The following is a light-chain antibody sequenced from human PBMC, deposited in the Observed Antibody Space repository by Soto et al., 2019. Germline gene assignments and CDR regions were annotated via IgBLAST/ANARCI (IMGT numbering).Light chain of an antibody. V-gene: IGKV1-39*01. CDR2: AAS. CDR3: QQSYNTQPT. CDR1: QSIRTY. J-gene: IGKJ4*01. Sequence: DIPLTQSPSSLSASAGDGVTITCRASQSIRTYLNWYQQKTGKAPSLLIYAASSLHSGVPSRFRGSGSGTDFTLSISDLQPEDFVIYFCQQSYNTQPTFGGGTKVEIK.